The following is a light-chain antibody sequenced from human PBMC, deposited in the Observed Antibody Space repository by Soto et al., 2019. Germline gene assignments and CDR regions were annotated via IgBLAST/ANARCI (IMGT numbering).Light chain of an antibody. CDR1: QSISSW. CDR3: QQYNSYSGT. CDR2: DAS. V-gene: IGKV1-5*01. J-gene: IGKJ1*01. Sequence: DIQMTQSPSTLSASVGDRVTITCRASQSISSWLAWYQQKPGKAPKLLIYDASSLESGVPSRFRRSGSGTEFTLTISSLQPDDFATYYCQQYNSYSGTFGQGTKV.